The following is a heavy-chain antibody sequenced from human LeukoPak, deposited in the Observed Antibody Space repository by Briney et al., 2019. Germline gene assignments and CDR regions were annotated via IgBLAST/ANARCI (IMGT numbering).Heavy chain of an antibody. J-gene: IGHJ5*02. CDR2: IYYSGNT. V-gene: IGHV4-31*03. CDR1: GGSISSGGYY. D-gene: IGHD3-22*01. CDR3: ARADWRFSSGYYGWFDP. Sequence: ASQTLSLTCTVSGGSISSGGYYWSWIRQHPGKGLEWIGYIYYSGNTYYNPSLKSRVTISVDTSKNQFSLKLSSVTAADTAVYYCARADWRFSSGYYGWFDPWGQGTLVTVSS.